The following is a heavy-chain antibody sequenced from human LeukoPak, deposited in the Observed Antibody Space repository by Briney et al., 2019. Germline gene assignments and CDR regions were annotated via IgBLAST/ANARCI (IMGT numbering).Heavy chain of an antibody. D-gene: IGHD1-26*01. CDR2: VFYSEST. J-gene: IGHJ3*02. Sequence: SETLSLTCTVSGGSVSTSTYYWSWIRQPPGKGLEWIGYVFYSESTNYNPSLKSRVTISVDTSRNQFSLKLSSVTAADTAVYYCARISWELLQNAFDIWGQGTMVTVSS. V-gene: IGHV4-61*01. CDR3: ARISWELLQNAFDI. CDR1: GGSVSTSTYY.